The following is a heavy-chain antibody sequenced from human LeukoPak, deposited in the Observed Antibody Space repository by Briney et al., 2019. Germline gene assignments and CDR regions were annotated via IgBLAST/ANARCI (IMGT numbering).Heavy chain of an antibody. CDR1: GFTVSSNY. J-gene: IGHJ4*02. CDR3: ARDSEYGGNYDY. V-gene: IGHV3-66*01. Sequence: GGSLRLSCAASGFTVSSNYMSCVRQAPGKGLEWVSVIYSGGSTYYADSVKGRFTISRDNSKNTLYLQMNSLRAEDTAVYYCARDSEYGGNYDYWGQGTLVTVSS. D-gene: IGHD2-15*01. CDR2: IYSGGST.